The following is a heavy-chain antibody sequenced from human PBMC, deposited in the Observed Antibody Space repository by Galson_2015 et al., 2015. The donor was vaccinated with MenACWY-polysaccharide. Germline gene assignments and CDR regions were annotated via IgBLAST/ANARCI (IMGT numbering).Heavy chain of an antibody. CDR2: IREGGSQK. J-gene: IGHJ4*02. V-gene: IGHV3-7*01. Sequence: SLRLSCAASGFSFSNKWMNWVRQAPGKGLECVATIREGGSQKHYVDSVKGRLTISRDDAKNSLYLQMNSLRAEDTAVYYCATGDGDYGGQGTLVTVSS. CDR1: GFSFSNKW. CDR3: ATGDGDY. D-gene: IGHD6-6*01.